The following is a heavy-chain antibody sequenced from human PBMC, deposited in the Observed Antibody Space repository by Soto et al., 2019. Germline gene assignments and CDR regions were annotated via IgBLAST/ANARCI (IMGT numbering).Heavy chain of an antibody. J-gene: IGHJ4*02. V-gene: IGHV3-21*01. CDR2: ISSSSSYI. CDR3: ASGGYCSGGSCYSGPYY. CDR1: GFTFSSYA. D-gene: IGHD2-15*01. Sequence: GGSLRLSCAASGFTFSSYAMSWVRQAPGKGLEWVSSISSSSSYIYYADSVKGRFTISRDNAKNSLYLQMNSLRAEDTAVYYCASGGYCSGGSCYSGPYYWGQGTLVTVSS.